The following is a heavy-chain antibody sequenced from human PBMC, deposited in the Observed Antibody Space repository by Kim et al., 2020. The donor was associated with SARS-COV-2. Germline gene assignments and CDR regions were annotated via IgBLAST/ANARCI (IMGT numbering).Heavy chain of an antibody. CDR1: GGSISSSSYY. D-gene: IGHD3-10*01. J-gene: IGHJ6*02. Sequence: SETLSLTCTVSGGSISSSSYYWGWIRQPPGKGLEWIGSIYYSGSTYYNPSLKSRVTISVDTSKNQFSLKLSSVTAADTAVYYCARDHPGVYYYGMDVWGQGTTVTVSS. CDR3: ARDHPGVYYYGMDV. V-gene: IGHV4-39*07. CDR2: IYYSGST.